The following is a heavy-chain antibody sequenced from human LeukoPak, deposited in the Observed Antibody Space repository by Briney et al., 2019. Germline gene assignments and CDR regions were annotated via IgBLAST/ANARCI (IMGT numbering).Heavy chain of an antibody. CDR2: INPNSGGT. V-gene: IGHV1-2*02. Sequence: ASVKVSCKASGYTFTGYYMHWVRQAPGQGLEWMGWINPNSGGTNYAQNFQGRVTMTRDTSISTAYMELSRLRSDDTAVYYCARDRGSYCSSTSCLDTFDIWGQGTMVTVSS. CDR3: ARDRGSYCSSTSCLDTFDI. D-gene: IGHD2-2*01. J-gene: IGHJ3*02. CDR1: GYTFTGYY.